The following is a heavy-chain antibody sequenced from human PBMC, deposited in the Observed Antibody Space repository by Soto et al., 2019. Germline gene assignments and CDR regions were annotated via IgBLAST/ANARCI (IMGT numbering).Heavy chain of an antibody. CDR3: ASQLKEDFWSGYGASYGMDV. V-gene: IGHV3-30-3*01. J-gene: IGHJ6*02. D-gene: IGHD3-3*01. CDR1: GFTFSSYA. Sequence: QVQLVESGGGVVQPGRSLRLSCAASGFTFSSYAMHWVRQAPGKGLEWVAVISYDGSNKYYADSVKGLFTISRDNSKNTMYLQMNRLRAEDTAVDYCASQLKEDFWSGYGASYGMDVWGQGTTVTVSS. CDR2: ISYDGSNK.